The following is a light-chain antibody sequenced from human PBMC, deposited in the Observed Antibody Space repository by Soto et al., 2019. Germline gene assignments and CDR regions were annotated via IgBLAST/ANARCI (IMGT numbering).Light chain of an antibody. CDR2: EVS. V-gene: IGLV2-23*02. CDR1: SSDVGSYNL. Sequence: QSVLTQPASVSGSPGQSITISCTGTSSDVGSYNLVSWYQQHPGKAPKLMIYEVSKRPSGVSNRFSGSKSGNTASLTISGLQAEDGADYYCCSYAGSTVFGGGTKVTVL. CDR3: CSYAGSTV. J-gene: IGLJ2*01.